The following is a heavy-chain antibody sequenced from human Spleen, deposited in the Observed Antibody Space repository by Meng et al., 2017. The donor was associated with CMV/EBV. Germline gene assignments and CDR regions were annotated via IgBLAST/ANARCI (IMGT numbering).Heavy chain of an antibody. CDR2: ISGSGGST. Sequence: GGSLRLSCAASGFTFSSYAMSWVRQAPEKGLEWVSTISGSGGSTYYADSVKGRFTISRDNSKNTLYLQMNSLRAEDTAIYYCARDTYGSPDYWGQGALVTVSS. J-gene: IGHJ4*02. CDR1: GFTFSSYA. D-gene: IGHD3-10*01. CDR3: ARDTYGSPDY. V-gene: IGHV3-23*01.